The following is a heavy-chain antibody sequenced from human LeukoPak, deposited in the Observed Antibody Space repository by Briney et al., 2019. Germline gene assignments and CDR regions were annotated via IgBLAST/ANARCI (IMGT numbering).Heavy chain of an antibody. CDR1: GFTFSSYG. Sequence: PGGSLRLSCAASGFTFSSYGMHWVRQAPGKGLEWVAVISYDGSNKYYADSVRGRLTISRDNSKNTLYLQMNSLRAEDTAVYYCAKDFEVSEWELTGIDYWGQGTLVTVSS. V-gene: IGHV3-30*18. J-gene: IGHJ4*02. CDR3: AKDFEVSEWELTGIDY. D-gene: IGHD3-3*01. CDR2: ISYDGSNK.